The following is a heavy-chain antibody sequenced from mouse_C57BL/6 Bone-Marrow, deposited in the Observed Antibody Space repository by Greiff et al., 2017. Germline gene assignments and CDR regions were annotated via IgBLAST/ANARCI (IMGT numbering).Heavy chain of an antibody. J-gene: IGHJ3*01. Sequence: EVKLMESGGGLVKPGGSLKLSCAASGFTFSDYGMHWVRQAPEKGLVWVAYISSGSSTIYYADTVKGRFTISRDNAKNTLLLQMTSLRSEDTAMYYCATPYGSSYDWFAYWGQGTLVTVSA. CDR3: ATPYGSSYDWFAY. V-gene: IGHV5-17*01. D-gene: IGHD1-1*01. CDR1: GFTFSDYG. CDR2: ISSGSSTI.